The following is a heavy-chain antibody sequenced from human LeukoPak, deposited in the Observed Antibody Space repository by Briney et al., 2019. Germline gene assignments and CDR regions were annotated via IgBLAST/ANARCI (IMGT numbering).Heavy chain of an antibody. D-gene: IGHD2-15*01. V-gene: IGHV4-34*01. CDR1: GGSISSYY. Sequence: SETLSLTCSVPGGSISSYYWSWIRQPPGKGLEWIGEIYHSGSTNYNPSLKSRVTISVDTSKNQFSLKLSSVTAADPAVYYCARAGKSNGYCSGGSCFAKPDFDYWGQGTLVTVSS. CDR3: ARAGKSNGYCSGGSCFAKPDFDY. J-gene: IGHJ4*02. CDR2: IYHSGST.